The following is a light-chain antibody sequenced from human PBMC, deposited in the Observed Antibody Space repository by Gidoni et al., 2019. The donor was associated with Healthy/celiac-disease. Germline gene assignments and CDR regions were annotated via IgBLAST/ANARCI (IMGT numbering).Light chain of an antibody. V-gene: IGLV6-57*02. CDR2: EDE. CDR1: SGSIASNF. CDR3: QSVDSSNQVV. J-gene: IGLJ2*01. Sequence: NFMLTQPHSVSESPGKTVPISCTGSSGSIASNFVQWYRQRPGSAPTIVIYEDERRPSGVPDRFSGSIDSSSNSASLTISGLKTEDEADYYCQSVDSSNQVVFGGGTRLTVL.